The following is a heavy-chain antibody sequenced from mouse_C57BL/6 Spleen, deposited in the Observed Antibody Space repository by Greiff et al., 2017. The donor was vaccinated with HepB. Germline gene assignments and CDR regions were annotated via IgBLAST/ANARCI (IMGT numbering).Heavy chain of an antibody. CDR2: IYWDDDK. V-gene: IGHV8-12*01. Sequence: QVTLKESGPGILQSSQPLSLPCSFSGFSLSTSGMGVSWIRQPSGKGLEWLAHIYWDDDKRYNPSLKSRLTISKDTSRNQVFLKITSVDTADTATYCCARRSPSCDGSSYDWYFDVWGTGTTVTVSS. D-gene: IGHD1-1*01. CDR3: ARRSPSCDGSSYDWYFDV. J-gene: IGHJ1*03. CDR1: GFSLSTSGMG.